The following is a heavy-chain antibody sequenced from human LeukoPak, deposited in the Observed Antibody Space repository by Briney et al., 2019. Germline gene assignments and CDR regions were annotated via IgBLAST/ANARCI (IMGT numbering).Heavy chain of an antibody. CDR3: ARASYQLLLKGYFGY. Sequence: SETLSLTCTVSGGSISSGGYYWSWIRQHPGKGLEWIGYIYYSGSTYYNPSLKSRVTISVDTSKNQFSLKLSSVTAADTAVYYCARASYQLLLKGYFGYWGQGTLVTVSS. CDR1: GGSISSGGYY. J-gene: IGHJ4*02. V-gene: IGHV4-31*03. CDR2: IYYSGST. D-gene: IGHD2-2*01.